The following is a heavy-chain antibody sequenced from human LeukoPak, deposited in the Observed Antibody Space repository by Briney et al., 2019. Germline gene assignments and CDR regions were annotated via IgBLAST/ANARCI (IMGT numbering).Heavy chain of an antibody. CDR3: ARDLSAYSSSWYGDY. D-gene: IGHD6-13*01. J-gene: IGHJ4*02. CDR1: GFTFSSYA. CDR2: ISYDGSNK. V-gene: IGHV3-30-3*01. Sequence: PGGSLRLSCAASGFTFSSYAMHWVRQAPGKGLEWVAVISYDGSNKYYADSVKGRFTISRDNSKNTLYLQMNSLRAEDTAVYYCARDLSAYSSSWYGDYWGQGTLVTVSS.